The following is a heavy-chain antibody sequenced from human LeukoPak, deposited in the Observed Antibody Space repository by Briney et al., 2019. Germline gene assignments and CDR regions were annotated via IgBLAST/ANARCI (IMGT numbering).Heavy chain of an antibody. J-gene: IGHJ4*02. CDR2: IYHSGST. CDR3: ARVTGYMVEDYFDY. V-gene: IGHV4-38-2*02. Sequence: TSETLSLTCTVSGYSISSGYYWGWIRQPPGKGLEWIGSIYHSGSTYYNPSLKSRVTISVDTSKNRFSLRLSSVTAADTAVYYCARVTGYMVEDYFDYWGQGTLVTVSS. CDR1: GYSISSGYY. D-gene: IGHD6-13*01.